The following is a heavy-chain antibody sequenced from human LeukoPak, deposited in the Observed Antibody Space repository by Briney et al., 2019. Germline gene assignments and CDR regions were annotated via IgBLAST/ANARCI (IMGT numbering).Heavy chain of an antibody. CDR1: GGSISSGSYY. CDR3: ARVIMVHSSSSPYYYMDV. Sequence: SETLSLTCTVSGGSISSGSYYWSWIRQPAGKGLEWIGRIYTSGSTNYNPSLKSRVTISVDTSKNQFSLKLSSVTAADTAVYYCARVIMVHSSSSPYYYMDVWGKGTTVTVSS. V-gene: IGHV4-61*02. CDR2: IYTSGST. J-gene: IGHJ6*03. D-gene: IGHD6-6*01.